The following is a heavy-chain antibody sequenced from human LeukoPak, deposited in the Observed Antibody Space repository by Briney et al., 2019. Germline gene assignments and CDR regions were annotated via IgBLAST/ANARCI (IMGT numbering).Heavy chain of an antibody. D-gene: IGHD5-18*01. CDR2: IFTSGNT. J-gene: IGHJ4*02. V-gene: IGHV4-31*03. Sequence: SETLSLTCTVSGDSLNSGNYYWTWIRQHPGRGLEWIGYIFTSGNTYYNPTLKGRIPTTVATSKRQFSLRLASVTAADAAVYYCARATLRGYPFDFWGQGIQVTVSS. CDR1: GDSLNSGNYY. CDR3: ARATLRGYPFDF.